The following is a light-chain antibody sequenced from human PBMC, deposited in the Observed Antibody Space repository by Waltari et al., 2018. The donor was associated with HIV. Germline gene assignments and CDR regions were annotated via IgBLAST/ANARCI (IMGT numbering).Light chain of an antibody. Sequence: SSELTQDPAVSVALGQTVRITCQGDSLRSYYASWYQQKPGQAPVLVIYGKNNRPSGIPDRFSGSSSGNTASLTITGAQAEDEADYYCNSRDISGNHRLLGGGTKLTVL. CDR1: SLRSYY. J-gene: IGLJ2*01. CDR2: GKN. CDR3: NSRDISGNHRL. V-gene: IGLV3-19*01.